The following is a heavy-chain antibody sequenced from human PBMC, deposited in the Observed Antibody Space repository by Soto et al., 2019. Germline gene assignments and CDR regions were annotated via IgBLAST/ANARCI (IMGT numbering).Heavy chain of an antibody. CDR1: GYSFTTNW. D-gene: IGHD6-13*01. CDR3: ARHSGVAEDGTD. CDR2: IYPGDSDT. J-gene: IGHJ1*01. Sequence: PVESLKIYCKGSGYSFTTNWIGWVCQMPGKGLEWMGVIYPGDSDTRYSPSFQGQVAISADKSINTAYLQWSSLKASDTAMYYCARHSGVAEDGTDWGQGTLVTVSS. V-gene: IGHV5-51*01.